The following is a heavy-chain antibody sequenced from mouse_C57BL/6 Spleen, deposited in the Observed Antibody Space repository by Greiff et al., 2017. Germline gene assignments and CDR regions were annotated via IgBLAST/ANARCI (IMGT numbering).Heavy chain of an antibody. V-gene: IGHV1-26*01. CDR2: INPNNGGT. CDR3: ARGLLGAMDY. Sequence: EVQLQQSGPELVKPGASVKISCKASGYTFTDYYMNWVKQSHGKSLEWIGDINPNNGGTSYNQKFKGKATLTVDKSSSTAYMELRSLTSEDAAVYYCARGLLGAMDYWGQGTSVTVSS. J-gene: IGHJ4*01. D-gene: IGHD2-10*01. CDR1: GYTFTDYY.